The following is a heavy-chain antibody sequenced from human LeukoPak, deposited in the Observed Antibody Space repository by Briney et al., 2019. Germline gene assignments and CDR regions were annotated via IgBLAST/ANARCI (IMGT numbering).Heavy chain of an antibody. J-gene: IGHJ6*02. Sequence: SETLSLTCAVYGGSFSGYYWSWIRQPPGKGLEWIGEINHSGSTNYNPSLKSRVTISVDTSKNQFSLKLNSVTAADTAVYYCARGSRVVISYYGMDVWGQGTTVTVSS. CDR1: GGSFSGYY. D-gene: IGHD3-22*01. V-gene: IGHV4-34*01. CDR2: INHSGST. CDR3: ARGSRVVISYYGMDV.